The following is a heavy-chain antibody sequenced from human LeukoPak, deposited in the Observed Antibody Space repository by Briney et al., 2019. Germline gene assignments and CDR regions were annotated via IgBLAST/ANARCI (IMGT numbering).Heavy chain of an antibody. V-gene: IGHV1-69*04. Sequence: ASVKVSCKASGGTFSSYAISWVRQAPGQGLEWMGRIIPILGIANYAQKFQGRVTITADKSTSTAYMELSSLRSEDTAVYYCARDRDGYNYRYFDYWGQGTLVTVSS. CDR1: GGTFSSYA. CDR3: ARDRDGYNYRYFDY. J-gene: IGHJ4*02. D-gene: IGHD5-24*01. CDR2: IIPILGIA.